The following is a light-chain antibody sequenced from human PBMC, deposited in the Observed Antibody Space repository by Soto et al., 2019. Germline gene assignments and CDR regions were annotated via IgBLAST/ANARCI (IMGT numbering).Light chain of an antibody. CDR1: QDIREF. CDR2: AAS. CDR3: QHLPEYPYT. J-gene: IGKJ2*01. V-gene: IGKV1-9*01. Sequence: DIQLTQSPSFLSASVGDRVTITCRASQDIREFLAWYQQKPGKAPNLLIFAASTLQNGVPSRFSGSGSGTEFTLTISSLRPDDFASYHCQHLPEYPYTFGQGTKLDVK.